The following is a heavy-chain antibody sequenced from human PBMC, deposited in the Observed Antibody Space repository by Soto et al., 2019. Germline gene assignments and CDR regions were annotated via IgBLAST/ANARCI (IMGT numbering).Heavy chain of an antibody. CDR2: IYYGGTT. CDR1: VEPMTGGYY. Sequence: SETLSLTCDVSVEPMTGGYYWGWIRQSPGEGLEWIGSIYYGGTTYYNPSLRSRLAISIDTSKNQFSLRLTSVTAADTALYFCARGWYYFDFWGRGTLVTVSS. D-gene: IGHD2-15*01. CDR3: ARGWYYFDF. J-gene: IGHJ4*02. V-gene: IGHV4-38-2*01.